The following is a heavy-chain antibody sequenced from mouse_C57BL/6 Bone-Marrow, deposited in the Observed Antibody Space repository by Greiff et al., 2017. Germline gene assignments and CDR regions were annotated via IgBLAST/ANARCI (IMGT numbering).Heavy chain of an antibody. CDR3: ARGSYYYGSSYFYFDY. D-gene: IGHD1-1*01. V-gene: IGHV1-61*01. Sequence: QVQLKQPGAELVRPGSSVKLSCKASGYTFTSYWMDWVKQRPGQGLEWIGNIYPSDSETHYNQKFKDKATLTVDKSSSTAYMQLSSLTSEDSAVYYCARGSYYYGSSYFYFDYWGQGTTLTVSS. J-gene: IGHJ2*01. CDR2: IYPSDSET. CDR1: GYTFTSYW.